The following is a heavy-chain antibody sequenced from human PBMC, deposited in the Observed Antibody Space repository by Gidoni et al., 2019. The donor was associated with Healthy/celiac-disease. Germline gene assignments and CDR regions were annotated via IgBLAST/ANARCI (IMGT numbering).Heavy chain of an antibody. D-gene: IGHD1-26*01. Sequence: QVQLVESGGGVVQPGRSLRLSCAASGFTFSSYAMHWVRQAPGKGLEWVAVISYDGSNKYYADSVKGRFTISRDNSKNTLYLQMNSLRAEDTAVYYCARGKVGATLVHYWGQGTLVTVSS. CDR1: GFTFSSYA. CDR3: ARGKVGATLVHY. V-gene: IGHV3-30-3*01. CDR2: ISYDGSNK. J-gene: IGHJ4*02.